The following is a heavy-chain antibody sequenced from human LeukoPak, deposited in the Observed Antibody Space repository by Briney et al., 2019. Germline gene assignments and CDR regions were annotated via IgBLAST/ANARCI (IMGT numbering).Heavy chain of an antibody. D-gene: IGHD2-15*01. CDR3: ARDPGYCSGGSCGNFDY. V-gene: IGHV4-61*01. CDR2: MFYSWST. Sequence: SATQSLTCIVSGGFVSSASNDSSWIRQTPGKGLEWFAYMFYSWSTSYNPSLKSRVTISADTSKNQFSLKLSSVTPADTAVYYCARDPGYCSGGSCGNFDYWGQGTLVTVSS. CDR1: GGFVSSASND. J-gene: IGHJ4*02.